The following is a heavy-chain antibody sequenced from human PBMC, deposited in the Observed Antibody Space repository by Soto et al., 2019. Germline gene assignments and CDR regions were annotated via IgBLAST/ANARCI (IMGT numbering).Heavy chain of an antibody. CDR1: GGSFSCYY. V-gene: IGHV4-34*01. CDR2: INHSGST. D-gene: IGHD1-26*01. Sequence: SETLSLTCAVYGGSFSCYYWSWIRQPPGKGLGWIGEINHSGSTTYNPSLKSRVTISIDTSKNQFSLKLNSVTAADTAVYYCAWTFAGATKCVDPWGQGTLVTVSS. CDR3: AWTFAGATKCVDP. J-gene: IGHJ5*02.